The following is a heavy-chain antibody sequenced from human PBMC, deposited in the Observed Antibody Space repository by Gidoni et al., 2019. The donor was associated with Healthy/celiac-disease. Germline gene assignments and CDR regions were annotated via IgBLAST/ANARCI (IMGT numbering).Heavy chain of an antibody. J-gene: IGHJ4*02. CDR1: GFTVSSNY. D-gene: IGHD2-15*01. V-gene: IGHV3-53*02. CDR3: ARDSPYCSGGSCYSVSDY. CDR2: IYSGGST. Sequence: EVQLVETGGGLIQPGGSLRLSCAASGFTVSSNYMSWVRQAPGKGLEWVSVIYSGGSTYYADSVKGRFTISRDNSKNTLYLQMNSLRAEDTAVYYCARDSPYCSGGSCYSVSDYWGQGTLVTVSS.